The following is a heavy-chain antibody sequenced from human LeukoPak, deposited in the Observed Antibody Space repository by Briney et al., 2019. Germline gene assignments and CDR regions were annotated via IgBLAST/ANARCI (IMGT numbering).Heavy chain of an antibody. J-gene: IGHJ4*02. D-gene: IGHD4-17*01. CDR2: ISYDGSNK. V-gene: IGHV3-30*18. Sequence: GGSLRLSCAASGFTFSSYGMHWVRQAPGKGLEWVAVISYDGSNKYYADSVKGRFTISRDNSKNTLYLQMNSLRAEDTAVYYCAKPKTAYGDYPNSFDYWGKGTLVTVSS. CDR3: AKPKTAYGDYPNSFDY. CDR1: GFTFSSYG.